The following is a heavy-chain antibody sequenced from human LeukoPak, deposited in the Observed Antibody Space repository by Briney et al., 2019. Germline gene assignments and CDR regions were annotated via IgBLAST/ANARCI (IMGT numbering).Heavy chain of an antibody. CDR3: ARGGDFWSGYYNAFDI. CDR2: IYYSGST. Sequence: SETLSLTCTVSGGSISSYYWSWIRQPPGKGLEWIGYIYYSGSTNYNPSLKSRVTISVDTSKSQFSLKLNSVTAADTAVYYCARGGDFWSGYYNAFDIWGQGTMVTVSS. CDR1: GGSISSYY. V-gene: IGHV4-59*01. D-gene: IGHD3-3*01. J-gene: IGHJ3*02.